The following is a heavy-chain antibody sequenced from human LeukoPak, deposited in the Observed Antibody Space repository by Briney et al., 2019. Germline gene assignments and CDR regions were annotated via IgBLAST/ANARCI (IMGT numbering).Heavy chain of an antibody. V-gene: IGHV3-23*01. CDR1: GFTFSSYG. CDR2: ISGSGGST. Sequence: GRSLRLSCAASGFTFSSYGMHWVRQAPGKGLEWVSAISGSGGSTYYADSVKGRFTISRDNSKNTLYLQMNSLRAEDTAVYYCAKHALPTQITMIVMGAYFDYWGQGTLVTVSS. CDR3: AKHALPTQITMIVMGAYFDY. D-gene: IGHD3-22*01. J-gene: IGHJ4*02.